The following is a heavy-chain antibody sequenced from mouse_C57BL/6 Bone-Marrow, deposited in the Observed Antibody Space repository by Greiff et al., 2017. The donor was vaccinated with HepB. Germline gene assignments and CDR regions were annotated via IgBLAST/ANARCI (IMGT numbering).Heavy chain of an antibody. D-gene: IGHD2-2*01. J-gene: IGHJ3*01. CDR2: IDPENGDT. Sequence: VQLQESGAELVRPGASVKLSCTASGFNIKDDYMHWVKQRPEQGLEWIGWIDPENGDTEYASKFQGKATITADTSSNTAYLQLSSLTSEDTAFYYCTTGGYDEFAYWGQGTPVTVSA. CDR1: GFNIKDDY. CDR3: TTGGYDEFAY. V-gene: IGHV14-4*01.